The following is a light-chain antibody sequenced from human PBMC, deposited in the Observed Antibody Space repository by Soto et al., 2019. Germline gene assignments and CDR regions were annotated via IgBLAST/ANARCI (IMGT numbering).Light chain of an antibody. Sequence: EIVLTQSPATLSLSPGERATLSCRASQSVSRHLAWYQQKPGQAPRLLIYDASNRATGIPDRFSGSGSGTDFTLTISRLEPEDFAVYYCQQYGSFGPGTKVDIK. V-gene: IGKV3-11*01. CDR1: QSVSRH. J-gene: IGKJ3*01. CDR3: QQYGS. CDR2: DAS.